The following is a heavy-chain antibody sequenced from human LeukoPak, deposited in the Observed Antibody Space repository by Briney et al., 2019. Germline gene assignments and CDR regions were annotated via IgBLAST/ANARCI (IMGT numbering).Heavy chain of an antibody. CDR2: ISGSGGST. J-gene: IGHJ4*02. Sequence: GGSLRLSCAASGFTFSSYAMSWVRQAPGKGLEWVSAISGSGGSTYYADSVKGRFTISRDNSKNTVYLQMNSLRAEDTAVYYCAKDLELAAAGTPYYFDYWGQGTLVTVSS. D-gene: IGHD6-13*01. CDR3: AKDLELAAAGTPYYFDY. CDR1: GFTFSSYA. V-gene: IGHV3-23*01.